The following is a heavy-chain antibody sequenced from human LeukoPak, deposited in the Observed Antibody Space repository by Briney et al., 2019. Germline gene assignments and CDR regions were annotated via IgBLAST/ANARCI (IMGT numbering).Heavy chain of an antibody. J-gene: IGHJ6*03. V-gene: IGHV1-8*01. CDR1: GYTFTSYD. D-gene: IGHD3-22*01. Sequence: GASVKVSCKASGYTFTSYDINWVRQATGQGLEWMGWMNPNSGNTGYAQKFQGRVTMTRNTSISTAYMELSSLRSEDTAVYYCARDRYYYDSSGYYYDYYYYYMDVWGKGTTVTVSS. CDR2: MNPNSGNT. CDR3: ARDRYYYDSSGYYYDYYYYYMDV.